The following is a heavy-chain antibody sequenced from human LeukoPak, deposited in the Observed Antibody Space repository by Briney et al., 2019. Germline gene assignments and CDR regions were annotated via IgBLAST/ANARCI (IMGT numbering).Heavy chain of an antibody. CDR2: IYYSGST. J-gene: IGHJ4*02. V-gene: IGHV4-59*01. Sequence: PSETLFLTCTVSGGSISSYYWSWIRQPPGKGLEWIGYIYYSGSTNYNPSLKSRVTISVDTSKNQFSLKLSSVTAADTAVYYCARNGDTAMVLLGYWGQGTLVTVSS. CDR3: ARNGDTAMVLLGY. D-gene: IGHD5-18*01. CDR1: GGSISSYY.